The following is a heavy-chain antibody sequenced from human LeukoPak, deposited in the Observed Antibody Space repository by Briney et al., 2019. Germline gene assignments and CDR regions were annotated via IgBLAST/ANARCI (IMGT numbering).Heavy chain of an antibody. CDR1: GFTFSSYA. J-gene: IGHJ5*02. D-gene: IGHD3-10*01. CDR3: AKDLRAHMVRGAEGLNWFDP. V-gene: IGHV3-23*01. CDR2: ISGSGGST. Sequence: GGSLRLSCAASGFTFSSYAMSWVRQAPGKGLEWVSAISGSGGSTYYADSVKGRFTISRDNSKNTLYLQMNSLRAEDTAVYYCAKDLRAHMVRGAEGLNWFDPWGQGTLVTVSS.